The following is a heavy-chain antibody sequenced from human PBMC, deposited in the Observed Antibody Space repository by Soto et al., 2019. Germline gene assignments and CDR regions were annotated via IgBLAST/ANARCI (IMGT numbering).Heavy chain of an antibody. CDR2: IYYSGST. Sequence: PSETLSLTCTVSGGSISSGDYYWSWIRQPPGKGLEWIGYIYYSGSTYYNPSLKSRVTISVDTSKNQFSLKLSSVTAADTAVYYCARVQRNYDFWSGPQAWWFDPWGQGTLVTVSS. J-gene: IGHJ5*02. CDR3: ARVQRNYDFWSGPQAWWFDP. CDR1: GGSISSGDYY. D-gene: IGHD3-3*01. V-gene: IGHV4-30-4*01.